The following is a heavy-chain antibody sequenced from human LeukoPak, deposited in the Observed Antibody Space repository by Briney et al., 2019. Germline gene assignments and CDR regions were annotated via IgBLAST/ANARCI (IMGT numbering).Heavy chain of an antibody. V-gene: IGHV4-34*01. CDR3: AGERIVLMVYASGHGYYYMDV. Sequence: SETLSLTCAVYGGSFSGYYWSWIRQPPGKGLEWVGEINHSGSTNYNPSLKSRVTISVDTSKNQFSLKLSSVTAADTAVYYCAGERIVLMVYASGHGYYYMDVWGKGTTVTVSS. CDR1: GGSFSGYY. CDR2: INHSGST. D-gene: IGHD2-8*01. J-gene: IGHJ6*03.